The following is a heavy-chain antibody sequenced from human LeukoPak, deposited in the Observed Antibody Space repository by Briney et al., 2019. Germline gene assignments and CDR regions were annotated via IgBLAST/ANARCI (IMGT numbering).Heavy chain of an antibody. J-gene: IGHJ4*02. D-gene: IGHD1-26*01. CDR1: GVTFSSYW. V-gene: IGHV3-7*01. CDR3: TSGSYHEVDY. Sequence: GGSLRLSCAASGVTFSSYWMSWVRQAPGKGLEWVANIKQDGSEKYYVDSVKGRFTISRDNAKNSLYLQMNSLRAEDTAVYYCTSGSYHEVDYWGQGTLVTVSS. CDR2: IKQDGSEK.